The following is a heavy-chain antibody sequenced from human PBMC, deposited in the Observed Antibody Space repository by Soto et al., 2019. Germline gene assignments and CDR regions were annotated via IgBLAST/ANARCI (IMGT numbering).Heavy chain of an antibody. Sequence: SETLSLTCAVSGYSISSGYFWGWIRQPPGKGLEWIGNIYHSGAAYYNPSLKSRVSISVDTSKNQISLKVTSVTAADTAVYYCARGGRSYNLPYYYYGMDVWGQGTTVTV. CDR2: IYHSGAA. V-gene: IGHV4-38-2*01. J-gene: IGHJ6*02. CDR3: ARGGRSYNLPYYYYGMDV. D-gene: IGHD5-18*01. CDR1: GYSISSGYF.